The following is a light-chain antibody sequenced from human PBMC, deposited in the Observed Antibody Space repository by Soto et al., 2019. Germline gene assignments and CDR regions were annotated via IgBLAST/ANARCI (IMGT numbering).Light chain of an antibody. J-gene: IGLJ1*01. CDR2: DVN. Sequence: QLVLTQPRSVSGSPGQSVTVSCTGTSSDVGGYDFVSWYQQHPAKAPKLVIFDVNKRPSGVPDRFSGSKSGNTASLTISGLRAEDEAYYYCCSYAGSYTLYVFGTGTKLTVL. V-gene: IGLV2-11*01. CDR1: SSDVGGYDF. CDR3: CSYAGSYTLYV.